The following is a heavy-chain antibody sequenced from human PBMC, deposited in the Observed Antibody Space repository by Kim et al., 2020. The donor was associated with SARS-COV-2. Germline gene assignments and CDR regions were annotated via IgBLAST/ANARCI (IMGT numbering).Heavy chain of an antibody. CDR3: ARFGVYGDYGYYYFGMDV. V-gene: IGHV4-59*01. D-gene: IGHD4-17*01. Sequence: KIRVTISVDTSKNQFSLKLSSVTAADTAVYYCARFGVYGDYGYYYFGMDVWGQGTTVTVSS. J-gene: IGHJ6*02.